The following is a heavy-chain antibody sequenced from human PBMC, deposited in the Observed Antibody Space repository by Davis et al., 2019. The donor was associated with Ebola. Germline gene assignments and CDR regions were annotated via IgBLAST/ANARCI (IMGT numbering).Heavy chain of an antibody. J-gene: IGHJ5*02. CDR2: ISDDGTHK. CDR3: ARGLTVVISRDFFDP. V-gene: IGHV3-30*19. CDR1: GFTFSSYG. Sequence: PGGSLRLSCAASGFTFSSYGMHWVRQAPGKGLAWVAVISDDGTHKDYTASVKGRFSISRDSSKNTAFLQMNSLRDDDTAMYFCARGLTVVISRDFFDPWGQGTLVTVSS. D-gene: IGHD3-22*01.